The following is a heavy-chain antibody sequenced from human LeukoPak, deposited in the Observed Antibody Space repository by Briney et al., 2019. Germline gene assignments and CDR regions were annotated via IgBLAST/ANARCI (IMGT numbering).Heavy chain of an antibody. CDR1: GFIFTGYW. V-gene: IGHV5-51*01. CDR2: IYPADSET. CDR3: ARATCVNGICYTLY. D-gene: IGHD2-8*01. Sequence: GESLKISCKGSGFIFTGYWIVWVRQMPGKGLEWMGIIYPADSETTYSPSFQGQITISADRSSTTAHLQWSSLKASDTAIYYWARATCVNGICYTLYWGQGSLGTVSP. J-gene: IGHJ4*02.